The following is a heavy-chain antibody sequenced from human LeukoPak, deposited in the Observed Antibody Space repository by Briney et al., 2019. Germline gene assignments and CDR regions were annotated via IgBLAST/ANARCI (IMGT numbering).Heavy chain of an antibody. CDR1: GSNFANHA. D-gene: IGHD2-21*02. CDR3: VREDTPATANY. Sequence: GGPLELPWQASGSNFANHAMGWARQPPGKGREWVSAISGGGDITYYADSVTGRFTISRDNSKDTLFLQMHSLRHGDTAVYYCVREDTPATANYWGQGTLVTISS. V-gene: IGHV3-23*01. CDR2: ISGGGDIT. J-gene: IGHJ4*02.